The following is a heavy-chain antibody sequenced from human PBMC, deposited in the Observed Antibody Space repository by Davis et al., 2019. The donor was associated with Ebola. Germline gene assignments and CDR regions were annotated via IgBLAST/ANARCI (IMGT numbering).Heavy chain of an antibody. CDR2: IYHSGST. V-gene: IGHV4-61*01. Sequence: SETLSLTCTVSGASVSSATNYWSCIRQSPGQGLVWIVNIYHSGSTIYNPSLHSRVTISLDTSKNHFSLTLNSVTAADTAKYYCARVLGNGDLLLDYWGQGTLVTVSS. CDR3: ARVLGNGDLLLDY. D-gene: IGHD4-17*01. J-gene: IGHJ4*02. CDR1: GASVSSATNY.